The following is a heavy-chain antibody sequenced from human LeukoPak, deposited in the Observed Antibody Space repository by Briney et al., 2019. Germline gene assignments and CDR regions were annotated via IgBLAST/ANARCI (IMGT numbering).Heavy chain of an antibody. Sequence: GGSLRLSCAASGFTFSSYSMNWVRQAPGKGLEWVSSISSSSSYIYYADSVKGRFTISRDNAKNSLYLQMNSLRAEDTAVYYCARDSDYVWGSYRDAFDIWGQGTMVTVFS. CDR3: ARDSDYVWGSYRDAFDI. CDR2: ISSSSSYI. D-gene: IGHD3-16*02. V-gene: IGHV3-21*01. J-gene: IGHJ3*02. CDR1: GFTFSSYS.